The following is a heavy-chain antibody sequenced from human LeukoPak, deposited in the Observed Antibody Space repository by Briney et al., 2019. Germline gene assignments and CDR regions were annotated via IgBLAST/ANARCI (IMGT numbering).Heavy chain of an antibody. J-gene: IGHJ1*01. V-gene: IGHV4-39*01. CDR2: IYYSGRT. CDR1: GDSISRSDSY. CDR3: ARRRYYDGSGYLE. D-gene: IGHD3-22*01. Sequence: SETLSLTCSVSGDSISRSDSYWDWIRQPPGKGLQWIGTIYYSGRTYYSPSLKSRATMSVDTSNNQFSLNLRSVTAADTAVYYCARRRYYDGSGYLEWGQGTLLSASS.